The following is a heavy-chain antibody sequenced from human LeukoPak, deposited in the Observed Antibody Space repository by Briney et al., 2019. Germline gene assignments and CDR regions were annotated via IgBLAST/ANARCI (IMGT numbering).Heavy chain of an antibody. CDR2: ISHSGSST. D-gene: IGHD3-16*01. CDR1: RFSFSNHA. Sequence: GGSLRLSCAASRFSFSNHAMNWVRQAPGKGLEWISLISHSGSSTYYADSVKGRFTVSRDNSNNTLYLQMNSLRAEDTAVYYCAKDSLADIDYWGQGTLVTVSS. J-gene: IGHJ4*02. CDR3: AKDSLADIDY. V-gene: IGHV3-23*01.